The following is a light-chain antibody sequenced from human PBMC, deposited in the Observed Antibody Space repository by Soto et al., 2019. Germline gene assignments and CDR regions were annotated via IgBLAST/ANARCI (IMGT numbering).Light chain of an antibody. Sequence: EIVMTQSPATLSVSPGERATLSCRASQSVSSNLARYQQKPGQAPRLLIYGASTRATGIPARFSGSGSGTEFTLTISSLQSEEVAVYYCQQYNNWPLRTFGQGTKVEIK. CDR2: GAS. CDR1: QSVSSN. V-gene: IGKV3-15*01. J-gene: IGKJ1*01. CDR3: QQYNNWPLRT.